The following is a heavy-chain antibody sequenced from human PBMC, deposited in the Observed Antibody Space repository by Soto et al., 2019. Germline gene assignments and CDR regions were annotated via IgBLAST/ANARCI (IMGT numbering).Heavy chain of an antibody. Sequence: TLSLTCTVSGGSISSGGYYWSWIRQDPGKGLEWIGYIYYSGSTYYNPSLKSRVTISVDTSKNQFSLKLSSVTAADTAVYYCTRYSSSWYPFDPWGQGTLVTVSS. V-gene: IGHV4-31*03. CDR2: IYYSGST. J-gene: IGHJ5*02. CDR1: GGSISSGGYY. D-gene: IGHD6-13*01. CDR3: TRYSSSWYPFDP.